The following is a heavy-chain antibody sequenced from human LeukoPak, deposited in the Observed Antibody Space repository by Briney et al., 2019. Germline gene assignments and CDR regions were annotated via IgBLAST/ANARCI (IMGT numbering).Heavy chain of an antibody. CDR1: GGSIRSSSYY. CDR3: ARHGMGVADFDY. J-gene: IGHJ4*02. CDR2: IYNSGRT. D-gene: IGHD6-19*01. V-gene: IGHV4-39*01. Sequence: PSETLSLTCTVSGGSIRSSSYYWGWIRQPPGKGLEWVGSIYNSGRTYQNPSLKSRVTISVDTSKNQFSLELSSVTAADTAVYYCARHGMGVADFDYWGQGTLVTVSS.